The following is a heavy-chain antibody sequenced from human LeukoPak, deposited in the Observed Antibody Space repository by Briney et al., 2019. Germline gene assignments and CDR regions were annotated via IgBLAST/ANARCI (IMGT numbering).Heavy chain of an antibody. CDR3: GRAFPPLRVAAAGEY. V-gene: IGHV3-21*06. CDR2: ISYKSSHI. CDR1: GFTFSDCD. D-gene: IGHD6-25*01. J-gene: IGHJ4*02. Sequence: GGSLRLSCTASGFTFSDCDMNWFRQAPGKGLEWVSSISYKSSHIYYADSAKGRFTISRDNAKNSVYLQMNNLRAEDTAVYYCGRAFPPLRVAAAGEYWGQGALVTVSS.